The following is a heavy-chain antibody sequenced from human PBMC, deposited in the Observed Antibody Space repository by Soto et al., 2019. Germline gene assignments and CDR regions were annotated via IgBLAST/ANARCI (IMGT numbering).Heavy chain of an antibody. J-gene: IGHJ6*02. CDR1: GGTFGSYA. Sequence: ASVKVSCKASGGTFGSYAISWVRQAPGQGLEWMGGIIPIFGTANYAQKFQGRVTITADKSTSTAYMELSSLRSEDTAVYYCARDPQGYDSSGYFHYYGMDVWGQGTTVTVSS. D-gene: IGHD3-22*01. CDR3: ARDPQGYDSSGYFHYYGMDV. CDR2: IIPIFGTA. V-gene: IGHV1-69*06.